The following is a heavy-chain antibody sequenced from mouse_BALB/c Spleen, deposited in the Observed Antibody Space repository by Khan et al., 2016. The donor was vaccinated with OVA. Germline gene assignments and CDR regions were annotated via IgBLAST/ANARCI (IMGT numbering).Heavy chain of an antibody. Sequence: ELVESGGGLVQPGGSLKLSCATSGFTFSDYYMYWVRQTPEKRLEWVAYLSNRGTTTHYPDTVRGRFTISRDNAKNTLYLQMSRLESEDTAMYYGAREGDDGGLAYWGQGTLVTVSA. CDR3: AREGDDGGLAY. CDR2: LSNRGTTT. D-gene: IGHD2-3*01. J-gene: IGHJ3*01. CDR1: GFTFSDYY. V-gene: IGHV5-12*02.